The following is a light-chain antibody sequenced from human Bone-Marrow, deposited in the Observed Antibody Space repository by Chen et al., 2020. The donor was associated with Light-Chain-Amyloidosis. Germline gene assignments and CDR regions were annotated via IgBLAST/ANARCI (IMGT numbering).Light chain of an antibody. CDR3: QSPDSSGTYEVI. J-gene: IGLJ2*01. CDR1: DLPTKY. V-gene: IGLV3-25*03. Sequence: SYELTQPPSVSVSPGQTARITCSGDDLPTKYAYWYQQKPGQAPVLVIHRDTERPSGISERFSISNSITTPTFTINTIHTKHKTNYHSQSPDSSGTYEVIFGGGTKLTVL. CDR2: RDT.